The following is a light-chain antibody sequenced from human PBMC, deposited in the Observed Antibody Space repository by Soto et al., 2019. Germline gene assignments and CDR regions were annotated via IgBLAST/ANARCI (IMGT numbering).Light chain of an antibody. V-gene: IGKV1-12*01. CDR1: QSFSKF. CDR2: AAS. Sequence: DIHMTQSPSSVSASVGYIITITCRTSQSFSKFLNWYQQKKGKAPKLLIYAASSLQSGVPSRLRGSGYGTDLTITISSMQTEDFETYYCQQANSFPITFGHGTRLEI. J-gene: IGKJ5*01. CDR3: QQANSFPIT.